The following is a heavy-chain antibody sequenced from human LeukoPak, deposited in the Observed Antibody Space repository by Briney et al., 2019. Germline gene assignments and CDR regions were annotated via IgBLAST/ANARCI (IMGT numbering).Heavy chain of an antibody. Sequence: GASVKVSCKASGYTFTSYGISWVRQAPGQGLEWMGWISAYNGNTNYAQKLQGGVTMTTDTSTSTAYMELRSLRSDDTAVYYCARDGGYCSGGSCYPINWFDPWGQGTLVTVSS. D-gene: IGHD2-15*01. CDR3: ARDGGYCSGGSCYPINWFDP. CDR2: ISAYNGNT. CDR1: GYTFTSYG. V-gene: IGHV1-18*01. J-gene: IGHJ5*02.